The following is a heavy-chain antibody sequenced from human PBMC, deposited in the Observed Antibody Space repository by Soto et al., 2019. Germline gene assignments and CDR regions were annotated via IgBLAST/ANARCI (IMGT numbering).Heavy chain of an antibody. CDR2: INPNSGGT. CDR3: ARGGSPHQITMVRGAPLHYMDV. J-gene: IGHJ6*03. V-gene: IGHV1-2*04. CDR1: GYTFTGYY. Sequence: ASVKVSCKASGYTFTGYYMHWVRQAPGQGLEWMGWINPNSGGTNYAQKFQGWVTMTRDTSISTAYMELSRLRSDDTAVYYCARGGSPHQITMVRGAPLHYMDVWGKGTTVTVSS. D-gene: IGHD3-10*01.